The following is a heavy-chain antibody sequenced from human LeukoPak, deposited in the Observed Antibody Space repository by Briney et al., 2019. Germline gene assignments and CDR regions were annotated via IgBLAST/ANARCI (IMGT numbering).Heavy chain of an antibody. J-gene: IGHJ4*02. CDR1: GYTFTSYH. CDR2: INPSGGST. CDR3: ATVQLWLNFDY. Sequence: ASVKVSCKASGYTFTSYHMHWVRQAPGQGLQWMGIINPSGGSTNYAHKFQGRVTMTRDTSTSTVYMELSSLRSDDTAVYYCATVQLWLNFDYWGQGTLVTVSS. V-gene: IGHV1-46*01. D-gene: IGHD5-18*01.